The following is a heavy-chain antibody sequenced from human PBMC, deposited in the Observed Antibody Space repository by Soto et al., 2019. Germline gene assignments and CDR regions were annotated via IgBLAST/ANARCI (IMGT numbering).Heavy chain of an antibody. CDR2: ISYDGSNK. CDR1: GFTFSSYA. Sequence: QVQLVESGGGVVQPGRSLRLSCAASGFTFSSYAMHWVRQAPGKGLEWVAVISYDGSNKYYADSVKGRFTISRDNSKNTLYLQMNSLRAEDTAVYYCARDPGGWCAFDIWGQGTMVTVSS. D-gene: IGHD2-8*01. CDR3: ARDPGGWCAFDI. J-gene: IGHJ3*02. V-gene: IGHV3-30-3*01.